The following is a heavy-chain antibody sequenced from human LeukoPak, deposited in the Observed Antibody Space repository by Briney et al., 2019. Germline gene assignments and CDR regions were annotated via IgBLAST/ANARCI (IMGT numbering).Heavy chain of an antibody. CDR1: GFTFSSYS. CDR3: ARDSIVVVPAAQFDP. J-gene: IGHJ5*02. D-gene: IGHD2-2*01. Sequence: PGGSLRLSCAASGFTFSSYSMNGVRQAPGRGGEWVSSISSSRSYIYYADSVNGPFTLSRDNAKNSLYLHMNSLSAEDTAVYYCARDSIVVVPAAQFDPWGQGTLVTVSS. CDR2: ISSSRSYI. V-gene: IGHV3-21*01.